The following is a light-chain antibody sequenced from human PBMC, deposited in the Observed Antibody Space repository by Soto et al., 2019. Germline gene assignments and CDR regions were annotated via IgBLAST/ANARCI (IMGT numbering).Light chain of an antibody. V-gene: IGLV2-14*01. J-gene: IGLJ2*01. CDR3: TSYTAFSTDIL. CDR2: QVT. Sequence: QSALTQPASVSGSPGQSITISCTGTSRDVGNYNFVSWYQHHAGTAPKLIIYQVTNRPSGVSDRFSGSKSGDTASLTISGLQAEDEADYYCTSYTAFSTDILFGGGTKLTVL. CDR1: SRDVGNYNF.